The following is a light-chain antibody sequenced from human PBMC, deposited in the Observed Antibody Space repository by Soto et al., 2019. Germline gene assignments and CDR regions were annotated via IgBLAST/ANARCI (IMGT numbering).Light chain of an antibody. CDR3: QVWDSRGV. J-gene: IGLJ2*01. V-gene: IGLV3-21*04. CDR1: NIGSKS. CDR2: YDS. Sequence: VLTQPPSVSVAPGKTARITCGGNNIGSKSVHWYQQKPGQAPVLVIYYDSDRPSGIPERFSGSNSGNTATLTISRVEAGDEADYYCQVWDSRGVFGGGTKVTVL.